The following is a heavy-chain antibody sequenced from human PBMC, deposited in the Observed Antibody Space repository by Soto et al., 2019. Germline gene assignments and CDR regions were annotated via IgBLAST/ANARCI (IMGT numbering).Heavy chain of an antibody. CDR2: IWHDGSNE. J-gene: IGHJ4*02. CDR1: GFPFNNYA. V-gene: IGHV3-33*01. CDR3: ARDDVSMVTTFLDY. Sequence: GGSLRLSCAASGFPFNNYAMHWVRQAPGKGLEWVAVIWHDGSNEHYADSVKGRFRIARDNSNNTLYLQMNSLRGEDTALYYCARDDVSMVTTFLDYWGLGTLVTVSS. D-gene: IGHD2-21*02.